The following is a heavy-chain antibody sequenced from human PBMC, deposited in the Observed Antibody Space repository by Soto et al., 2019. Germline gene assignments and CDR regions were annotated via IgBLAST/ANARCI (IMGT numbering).Heavy chain of an antibody. CDR1: GGSISGGNYD. J-gene: IGHJ5*02. V-gene: IGHV4-31*03. D-gene: IGHD3-22*01. CDR2: IYYSGST. Sequence: QVQLQESGPGLVKPSQTLSLTCTVSGGSISGGNYDWSWIRQHPGKGLEWIGYIYYSGSTYYNPSLKSRVTISVDTSKNQFSLKLSSVTAADTAVYYCARTSYDSSGTAADPWGQGTLVTVSS. CDR3: ARTSYDSSGTAADP.